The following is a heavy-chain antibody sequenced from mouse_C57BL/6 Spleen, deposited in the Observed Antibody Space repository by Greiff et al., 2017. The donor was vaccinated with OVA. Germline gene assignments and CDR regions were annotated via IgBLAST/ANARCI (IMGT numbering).Heavy chain of an antibody. V-gene: IGHV1-19*01. CDR1: GYTFTDYY. Sequence: EVKLQESGPVLVKPGASVKMSCKASGYTFTDYYMNWVKQSHGKSLEWIGVINPYNGGTSYNQKFKGKATLTVDKSSSTASMELNSLTSEDSAVYYCARLHFYYSFDYWGQGTTLTVSS. D-gene: IGHD2-12*01. CDR2: INPYNGGT. CDR3: ARLHFYYSFDY. J-gene: IGHJ2*01.